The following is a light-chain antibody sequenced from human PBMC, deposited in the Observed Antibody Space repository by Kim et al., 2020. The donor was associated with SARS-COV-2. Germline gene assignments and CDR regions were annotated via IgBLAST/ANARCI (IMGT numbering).Light chain of an antibody. V-gene: IGKV3-20*01. CDR2: DSS. CDR1: QSISNNW. CDR3: QQYDTSKT. Sequence: EVVLTQSPGTLSLSPGERATLSCRAGQSISNNWLAWYQQKPDQAPSLLIYDSSTRATGIPDRFSGSGSGTDFTLTISRLAPEDFAVYYCQQYDTSKTFGQGTKVDIK. J-gene: IGKJ1*01.